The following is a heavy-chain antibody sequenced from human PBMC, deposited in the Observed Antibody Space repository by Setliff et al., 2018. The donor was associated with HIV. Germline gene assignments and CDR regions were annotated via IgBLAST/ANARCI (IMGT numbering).Heavy chain of an antibody. V-gene: IGHV4-61*09. J-gene: IGHJ4*02. CDR3: ARQMTIPGVAVTPVDY. CDR1: GGSIRSGSYY. Sequence: PSETLSLTCSVSGGSIRSGSYYWSWIRQPAGKGLEWIGHIYSTGSTRYNPSHKSRLTISVDTSKSQFSLKLTSVTAADTAVYYCARQMTIPGVAVTPVDYWGQGALVTVSS. D-gene: IGHD3-3*01. CDR2: IYSTGST.